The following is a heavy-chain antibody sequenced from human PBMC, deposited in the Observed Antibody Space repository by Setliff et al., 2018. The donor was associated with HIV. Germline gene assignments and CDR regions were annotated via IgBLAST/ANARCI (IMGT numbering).Heavy chain of an antibody. D-gene: IGHD3-22*01. J-gene: IGHJ4*02. CDR2: IFYSGST. V-gene: IGHV4-39*07. CDR3: ARDHKYYYDSSGLDY. Sequence: WVRQAPGKGLEWIGSIFYSGSTYYNPSVKSRVTISIDTSKNQFSLRLSSVTAADTAVYYCARDHKYYYDSSGLDYWGQGTLVTVSS.